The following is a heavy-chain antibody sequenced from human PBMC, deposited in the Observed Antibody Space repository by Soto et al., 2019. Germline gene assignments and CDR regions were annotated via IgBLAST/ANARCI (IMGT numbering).Heavy chain of an antibody. CDR2: ISSNGGST. CDR1: GFTFSSYA. CDR3: AREGGSYYFDY. V-gene: IGHV3-64*01. J-gene: IGHJ4*02. Sequence: EVQLVESGGGLVQPGGSLRLSCAASGFTFSSYAMHWVRQAPGKGLEYVSAISSNGGSTYYANSVKGRFTISRDNSKNTLYLQMGSLRAEDMAVYYCAREGGSYYFDYWGQGTLVTGSS. D-gene: IGHD1-26*01.